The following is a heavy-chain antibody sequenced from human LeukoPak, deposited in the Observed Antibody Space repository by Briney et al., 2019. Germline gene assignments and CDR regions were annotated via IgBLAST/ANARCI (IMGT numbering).Heavy chain of an antibody. J-gene: IGHJ3*02. CDR1: GFTFSSYA. Sequence: PGGSLRLSCAASGFTFSSYAMHWVRQAPGKGLEWVAVISYDGSNKYYADSVKGRFTISRDNSKNTLYLQMNSLRAEDTAVYYCARGRTSGSYFSFDIWGQGTMVTVSS. CDR2: ISYDGSNK. D-gene: IGHD1-26*01. V-gene: IGHV3-30-3*01. CDR3: ARGRTSGSYFSFDI.